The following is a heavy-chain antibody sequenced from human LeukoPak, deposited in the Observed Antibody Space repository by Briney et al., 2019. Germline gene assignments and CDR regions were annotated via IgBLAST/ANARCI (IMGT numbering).Heavy chain of an antibody. CDR1: VGSFSGYY. V-gene: IGHV4-34*01. CDR3: ARGVTSALSYYYGMDV. Sequence: PSETLSLTCAVYVGSFSGYYWTWIRQPPGKGLEWIGEINHSGSTNYNPSLESRVTISVAPSKNQFSLNLNSVTAADTAVYYCARGVTSALSYYYGMDVWGQGTTVTVSS. D-gene: IGHD2/OR15-2a*01. CDR2: INHSGST. J-gene: IGHJ6*02.